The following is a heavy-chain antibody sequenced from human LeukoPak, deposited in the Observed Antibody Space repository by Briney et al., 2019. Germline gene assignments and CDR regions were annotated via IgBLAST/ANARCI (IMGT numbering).Heavy chain of an antibody. J-gene: IGHJ4*02. CDR1: GGSISSYY. D-gene: IGHD5-12*01. V-gene: IGHV4-59*01. CDR3: AKGSRRVYSGYGAYLNDY. Sequence: SETLSLTCTVSGGSISSYYWSWIRQPPGKGLEWIGYIYYSGSTNYNPSLKSRVTISVDTSKNQFSLKLSSVTAADTAVYYCAKGSRRVYSGYGAYLNDYWGRGTLVTVSS. CDR2: IYYSGST.